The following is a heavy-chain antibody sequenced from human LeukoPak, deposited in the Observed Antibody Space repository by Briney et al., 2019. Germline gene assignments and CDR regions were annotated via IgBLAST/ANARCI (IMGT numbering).Heavy chain of an antibody. CDR3: ARDRNSGSSLDI. Sequence: ASVKVSCKASGYTFTTFTDYYIHWVRQAPEQWLEWMGWINPNSGATNYAQKFQGRVTLTRDTSISTAYMELSSLKSDDTAVYYCARDRNSGSSLDIWGQGTMLTVSS. CDR2: INPNSGAT. CDR1: GYTFTTFTDYY. V-gene: IGHV1-2*02. D-gene: IGHD6-6*01. J-gene: IGHJ3*02.